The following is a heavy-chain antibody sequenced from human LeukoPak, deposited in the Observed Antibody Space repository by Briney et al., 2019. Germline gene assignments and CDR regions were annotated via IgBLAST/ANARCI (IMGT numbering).Heavy chain of an antibody. V-gene: IGHV4-34*01. J-gene: IGHJ5*02. CDR3: ARMGGRITMVRGADP. D-gene: IGHD3-10*01. Sequence: SETLSLTCAVYGGSLSGYCWSWIRQPPGKGLEWIGEINHSGSTNYNPSLKSRVTISVDTSKNQFSLKLSSVTAADTAVYYCARMGGRITMVRGADPWGQGTLVTVSS. CDR2: INHSGST. CDR1: GGSLSGYC.